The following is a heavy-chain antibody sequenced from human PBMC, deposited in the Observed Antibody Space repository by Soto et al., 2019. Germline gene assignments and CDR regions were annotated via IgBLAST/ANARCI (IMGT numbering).Heavy chain of an antibody. V-gene: IGHV3-23*01. CDR3: ATVHGTSRSFDS. CDR2: TGLNGRTT. Sequence: EVQLLESGGGLVQPGGSLRLSCAGSGFTFSTSAMTWVRQAPGKGLEWVSTTGLNGRTTYYADSVKGRFTVSRDNSKNTLDLQMSSLRAEDSAVYYCATVHGTSRSFDSWGQGTLVTVSS. J-gene: IGHJ4*02. CDR1: GFTFSTSA.